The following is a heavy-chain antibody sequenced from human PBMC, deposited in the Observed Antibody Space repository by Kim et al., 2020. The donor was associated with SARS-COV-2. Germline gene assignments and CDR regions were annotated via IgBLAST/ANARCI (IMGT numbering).Heavy chain of an antibody. D-gene: IGHD3-9*01. J-gene: IGHJ6*02. CDR2: IWSDGNNK. V-gene: IGHV3-33*01. Sequence: GGSLRLSCAASGFTVSSDGMHWVRQAAGKGLEGVVVIWSDGNNKYYADSGKGRLPISRDNSMDTQYLQMNSLRAEDTAVYYCARSYDILSNYGMDFWGQGPTIPLSS. CDR1: GFTVSSDG. CDR3: ARSYDILSNYGMDF.